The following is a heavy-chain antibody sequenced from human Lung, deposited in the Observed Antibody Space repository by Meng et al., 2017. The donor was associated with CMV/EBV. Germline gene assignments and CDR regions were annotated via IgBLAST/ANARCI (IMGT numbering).Heavy chain of an antibody. CDR3: ASGRFLEWLFVDY. J-gene: IGHJ4*02. D-gene: IGHD3-3*01. Sequence: SCTVSGGSISSYYWSWIRQPPRKGLEWIGYIYYSGSTNYNPSLKSRVTISVDTSKNQFSLKLSSVTAADTAVYYCASGRFLEWLFVDYWGQGTLVTVSS. CDR2: IYYSGST. V-gene: IGHV4-59*01. CDR1: GGSISSYY.